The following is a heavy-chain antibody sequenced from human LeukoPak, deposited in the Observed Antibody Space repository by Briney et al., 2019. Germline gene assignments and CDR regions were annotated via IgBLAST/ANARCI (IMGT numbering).Heavy chain of an antibody. J-gene: IGHJ4*02. CDR1: GFTFSSYE. D-gene: IGHD4-17*01. CDR2: ISSSGSTI. CDR3: ARDPYYGDYVV. Sequence: GGSLRLSCAASGFTFSSYEMNWVRQAPGKGLEWVSYISSSGSTIYHADSVKGRFTISRDNAKNSLYLQMNSLRAEDTAVYYCARDPYYGDYVVWGQGTLVTVSS. V-gene: IGHV3-48*03.